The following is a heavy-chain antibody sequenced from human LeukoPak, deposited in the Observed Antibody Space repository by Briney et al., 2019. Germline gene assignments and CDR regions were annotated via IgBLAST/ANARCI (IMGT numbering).Heavy chain of an antibody. CDR1: GFTFSNYA. V-gene: IGHV3-23*01. CDR2: ISGSGGST. J-gene: IGHJ5*02. CDR3: AKLNYDFWSDYYDPNWFDP. D-gene: IGHD3-3*01. Sequence: GGSLRLSCAASGFTFSNYAMNWVRQAPGKGLEWVSVISGSGGSTFYADSVKGRFTISRDNSKNTLYLQMNSLRAEDTAVYYCAKLNYDFWSDYYDPNWFDPWGQGTLVTVSS.